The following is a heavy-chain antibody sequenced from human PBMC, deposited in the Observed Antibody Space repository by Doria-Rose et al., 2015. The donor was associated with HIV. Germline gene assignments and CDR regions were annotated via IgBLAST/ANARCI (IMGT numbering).Heavy chain of an antibody. CDR1: GVSLSSPGMG. D-gene: IGHD6-13*01. J-gene: IGHJ4*02. CDR2: IFSDDER. Sequence: QVTLKESGPVLVEPTETLTLTCTVSGVSLSSPGMGVSWIRQPLGKALEWLANIFSDDERSYKTSLKSRLTISRGTSKSQVVLTMTDMDPVDTATYYCARIKSSRWYHKYYFDFWGQGTLVIVSA. CDR3: ARIKSSRWYHKYYFDF. V-gene: IGHV2-26*01.